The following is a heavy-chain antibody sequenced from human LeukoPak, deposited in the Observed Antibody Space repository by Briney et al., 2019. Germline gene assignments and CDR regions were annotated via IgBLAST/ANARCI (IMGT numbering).Heavy chain of an antibody. J-gene: IGHJ3*02. D-gene: IGHD4-23*01. CDR3: AKDGGGGNSNAFDI. V-gene: IGHV3-30*02. CDR2: IRYDGSNK. CDR1: GFTFSSYG. Sequence: GGSLRLSCAASGFTFSSYGMHLVRQAPGKGLEWVAFIRYDGSNKYYADSVKGRFTISRDNSKNTLYLQMNSLRAEDTAVYYCAKDGGGGNSNAFDIWGQGTMVTVSS.